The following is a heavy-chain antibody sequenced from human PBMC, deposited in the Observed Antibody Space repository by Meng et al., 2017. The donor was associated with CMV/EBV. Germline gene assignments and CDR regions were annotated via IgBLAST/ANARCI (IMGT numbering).Heavy chain of an antibody. CDR3: ARGVAAAFWFDP. V-gene: IGHV3-48*04. Sequence: GGSLRLSCAASGFTFSSYSMNWVRQAPGKGLEWVSYISSSGSTIYYADPVKGRFTISRDNAKNSLYLQMNSLRAEDTAVYYCARGVAAAFWFDPWGQGTLVTVSS. D-gene: IGHD6-13*01. CDR2: ISSSGSTI. J-gene: IGHJ5*02. CDR1: GFTFSSYS.